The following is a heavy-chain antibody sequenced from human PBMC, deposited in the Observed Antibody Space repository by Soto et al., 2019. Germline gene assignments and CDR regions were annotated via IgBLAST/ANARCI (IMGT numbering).Heavy chain of an antibody. D-gene: IGHD2-21*01. CDR1: GYTFSKHA. CDR3: ARGASVINPLWDH. J-gene: IGHJ4*02. Sequence: QVQLVQSGAEVKKPGSSVKVSCQSSGYTFSKHAIPCVRQAPGQRPEWMGWINAGTGNTRYSQRFQDRVTITSNASASTAYLELSSLTSEDTAVYYCARGASVINPLWDHWGPGTIVNVSA. V-gene: IGHV1-3*01. CDR2: INAGTGNT.